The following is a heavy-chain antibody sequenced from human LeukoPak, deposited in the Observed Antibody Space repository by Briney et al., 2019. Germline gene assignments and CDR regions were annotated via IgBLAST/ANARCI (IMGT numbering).Heavy chain of an antibody. J-gene: IGHJ4*02. V-gene: IGHV3-21*01. CDR2: ISSSSSYI. CDR3: ARGRDGYNTYYFDY. D-gene: IGHD5-24*01. Sequence: PGGSLRLSCAASGFTFSSYSMNWVRQAPGKGLEWVSSISSSSSYIYYAGSVKGRFTISRDNAKNSLYLQMNSLRAEDTAVYYCARGRDGYNTYYFDYWGQGTLVTVSS. CDR1: GFTFSSYS.